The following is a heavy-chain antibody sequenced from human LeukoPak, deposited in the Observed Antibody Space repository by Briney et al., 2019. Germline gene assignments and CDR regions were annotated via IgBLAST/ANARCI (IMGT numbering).Heavy chain of an antibody. V-gene: IGHV3-74*01. CDR2: VIGDGGLT. J-gene: IGHJ4*02. Sequence: GGSLRLSCAASGFTFSNYWMHWVRQAPGKGLVWVSRVIGDGGLTNYADSVKGRFTISRDNAKNMPYLQMHSLRAEDTALYFCVRDGDDYNFDYWGQGSLVTVSS. CDR1: GFTFSNYW. D-gene: IGHD5-24*01. CDR3: VRDGDDYNFDY.